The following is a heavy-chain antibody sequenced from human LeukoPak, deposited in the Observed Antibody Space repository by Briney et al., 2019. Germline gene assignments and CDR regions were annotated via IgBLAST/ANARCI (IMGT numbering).Heavy chain of an antibody. Sequence: GRSLRLSCAASGFTFRSYGMHWVRQAPGKGLEWVAVISYDGTNKYYADSVKGRFTISRDNSKNTLYLQMNSLRAEDTAVYYCARGLPADYWGQGTLVTVSS. J-gene: IGHJ4*02. D-gene: IGHD3-16*01. CDR3: ARGLPADY. CDR1: GFTFRSYG. V-gene: IGHV3-33*05. CDR2: ISYDGTNK.